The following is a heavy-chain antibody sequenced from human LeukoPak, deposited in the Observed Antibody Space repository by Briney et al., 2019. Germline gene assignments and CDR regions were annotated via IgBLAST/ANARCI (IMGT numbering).Heavy chain of an antibody. CDR2: INHSGST. J-gene: IGHJ4*02. D-gene: IGHD6-13*01. CDR1: GGSFSGYY. Sequence: PSETLSLTCAVHGGSFSGYYCSWIRQPPGRGLEWIGEINHSGSTNYNPSLKSRVTISVDTSKNQFSLKLSSVTAAGTAVYYCARSSSWPSDWGQGTLVTVSS. CDR3: ARSSSWPSD. V-gene: IGHV4-34*01.